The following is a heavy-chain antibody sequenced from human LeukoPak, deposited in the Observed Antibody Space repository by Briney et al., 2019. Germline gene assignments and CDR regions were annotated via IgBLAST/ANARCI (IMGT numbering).Heavy chain of an antibody. J-gene: IGHJ5*02. Sequence: ASVKVSCKASGYTFTSYGISWVRQAPGQGLEWMGWMNPNSGNTGYAQKFQGRVTMTRNTSISTAYMELSSLRSEDTAVYYCARASGSYALGWFDPWGQGTLVTVSS. CDR3: ARASGSYALGWFDP. V-gene: IGHV1-8*02. D-gene: IGHD1-26*01. CDR2: MNPNSGNT. CDR1: GYTFTSYG.